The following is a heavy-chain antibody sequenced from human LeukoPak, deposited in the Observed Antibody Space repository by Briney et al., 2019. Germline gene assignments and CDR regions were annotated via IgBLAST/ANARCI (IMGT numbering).Heavy chain of an antibody. Sequence: GGSLRLSCAASGFTFSSYAMHWGRQAPGKGLEWVSAISGSGGSTYYADSVKGRFTISRATSNNTLYLQMNSLRAEDTAVYYCAKVAVTYYDFLGPQNGWFDPWGQGTLVTVSS. CDR1: GFTFSSYA. J-gene: IGHJ5*02. D-gene: IGHD3-3*01. CDR2: ISGSGGST. V-gene: IGHV3-23*01. CDR3: AKVAVTYYDFLGPQNGWFDP.